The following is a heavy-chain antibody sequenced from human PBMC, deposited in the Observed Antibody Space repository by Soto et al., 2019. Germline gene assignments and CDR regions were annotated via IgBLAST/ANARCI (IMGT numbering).Heavy chain of an antibody. CDR3: ASGRSSGWAPLDY. CDR2: IWYDGSNK. J-gene: IGHJ4*02. Sequence: VQLVESGGGLVQPGGSLRLSCAVSGFTFSSYGMHWVRQAPGKGLEWVAVIWYDGSNKYYADSVKGRFTISRDNSKNTLYLQMNSLRAEDTAVYYCASGRSSGWAPLDYWGQGTLVTVSS. CDR1: GFTFSSYG. D-gene: IGHD6-19*01. V-gene: IGHV3-33*08.